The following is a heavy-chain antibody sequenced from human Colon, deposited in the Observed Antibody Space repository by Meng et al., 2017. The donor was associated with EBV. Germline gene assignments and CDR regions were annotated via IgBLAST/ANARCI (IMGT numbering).Heavy chain of an antibody. D-gene: IGHD2-21*01. CDR1: GGPSSNFY. CDR3: ARVWQSLTAFFDS. J-gene: IGHJ4*02. V-gene: IGHV4-34*01. CDR2: MNQSGST. Sequence: QVQLQQWGAGLLKPSETLSLTCAVYGGPSSNFYWSWIRQPPGKGLEWIGEMNQSGSTNYNPSLKSRVTISVDASKNQFSLKLSSVTAADTAVYYCARVWQSLTAFFDSWGQGTLVTVSS.